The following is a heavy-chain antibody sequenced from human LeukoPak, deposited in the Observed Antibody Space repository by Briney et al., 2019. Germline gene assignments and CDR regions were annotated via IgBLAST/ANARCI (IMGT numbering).Heavy chain of an antibody. CDR3: ARDRTGEPDC. J-gene: IGHJ4*02. V-gene: IGHV3-20*04. CDR1: GFILVDYD. Sequence: GSLRLSCEASGFILVDYDMSWVRQVAGKGLEWVSGIDWDGGTTAYAGSVKGRFTISRDNVKNSLYLQMNSLRAEDTAVYYCARDRTGEPDCWGQGTLVTVSS. CDR2: IDWDGGTT. D-gene: IGHD7-27*01.